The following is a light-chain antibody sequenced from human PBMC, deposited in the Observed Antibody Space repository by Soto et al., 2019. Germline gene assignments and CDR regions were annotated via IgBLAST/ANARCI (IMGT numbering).Light chain of an antibody. CDR3: QQYNTWPIT. CDR1: QSVGSN. Sequence: EIVMTRSPVPLSVSPGERVTLSCRASQSVGSNFAWYQQKPGQAPRLLIYGASTRATDVPARFSGSGSGTDFTLTISSLLSEDFVIYYGQQYNTWPITFGQGTRLEIK. J-gene: IGKJ5*01. V-gene: IGKV3-15*01. CDR2: GAS.